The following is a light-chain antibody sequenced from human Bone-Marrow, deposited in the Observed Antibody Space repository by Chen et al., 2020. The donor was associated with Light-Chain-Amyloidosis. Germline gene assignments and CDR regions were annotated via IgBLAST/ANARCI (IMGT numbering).Light chain of an antibody. Sequence: ELTQPPSVSVSPGQTARITCSGDLLSKQYAYWYQQKPRQPPVLVAYKDNKRPSGIPERFSASSSGTTVTLTISGVQADDEADYYCQTADSSASSWVFGGGTKVTVL. V-gene: IGLV3-25*03. CDR2: KDN. J-gene: IGLJ3*02. CDR3: QTADSSASSWV. CDR1: LLSKQY.